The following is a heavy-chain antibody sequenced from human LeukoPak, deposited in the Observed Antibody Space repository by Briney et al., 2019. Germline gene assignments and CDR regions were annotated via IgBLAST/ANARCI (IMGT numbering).Heavy chain of an antibody. CDR1: GGSISSGGYY. CDR3: ARDPGYDSSGYRDY. D-gene: IGHD3-22*01. J-gene: IGHJ4*02. V-gene: IGHV4-31*03. Sequence: SQTLSLTCTVSGGSISSGGYYWSWIRQHPGKGLEWNGYIYYSGSTYYNPSLKSRVTLSVDTSKNQFSLKLSSMTAADTAVYYCARDPGYDSSGYRDYWGQGTLVTVSS. CDR2: IYYSGST.